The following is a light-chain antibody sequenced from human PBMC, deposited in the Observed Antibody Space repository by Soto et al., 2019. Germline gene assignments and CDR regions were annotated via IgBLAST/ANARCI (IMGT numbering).Light chain of an antibody. J-gene: IGKJ4*01. CDR1: QSVGNF. V-gene: IGKV3-11*01. CDR2: DVS. Sequence: EIVLTQSPATLSLSPRARATLSCRASQSVGNFLTWYQQKPGQAPRLLISDVSKRATGIPARFSGSGSGTDFTLTISSLQTDDFATYYCQQYNDLSTFGGGTKVEIK. CDR3: QQYNDLST.